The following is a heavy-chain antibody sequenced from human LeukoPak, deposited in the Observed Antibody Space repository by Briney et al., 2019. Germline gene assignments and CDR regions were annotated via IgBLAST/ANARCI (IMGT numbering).Heavy chain of an antibody. D-gene: IGHD3-22*01. J-gene: IGHJ4*02. CDR3: ARAQGRLYYYDSSGYFDY. CDR1: GGSFSGYY. CDR2: INHSGST. V-gene: IGHV4-34*01. Sequence: SETLSLTCAVYGGSFSGYYWSWIRQPPGKGLEWIGEINHSGSTNYNPSLKSRVTISVDTSKNQFSLKLSSVTAADTAVYYCARAQGRLYYYDSSGYFDYRGQGTLVTVSS.